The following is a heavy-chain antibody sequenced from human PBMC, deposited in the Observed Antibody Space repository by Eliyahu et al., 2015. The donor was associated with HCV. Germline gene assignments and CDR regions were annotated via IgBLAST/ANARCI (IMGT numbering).Heavy chain of an antibody. CDR2: ISAYKANT. J-gene: IGHJ4*02. CDR1: GYIFTSHG. Sequence: QVQLVQSGAEVKKPGASVRVSCKASGYIFTSHGISWVRQAPGQGPEWMGWISAYKANTKYAQKFQGRVAMTADTAASTAYMDLRSLRSDDTAVYYCARIDDFGDYVDYWGQGTLVTVSS. D-gene: IGHD2-21*02. CDR3: ARIDDFGDYVDY. V-gene: IGHV1-18*04.